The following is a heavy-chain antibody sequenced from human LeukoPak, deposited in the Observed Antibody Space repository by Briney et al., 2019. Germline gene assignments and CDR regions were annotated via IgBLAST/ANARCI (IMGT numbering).Heavy chain of an antibody. J-gene: IGHJ4*02. V-gene: IGHV3-15*01. CDR1: GFTFSNAW. D-gene: IGHD5-24*01. Sequence: SGGSLRLSCAASGFTFSNAWMSWVRQAPRKGLEWVGRIKGKTDGGTTDYAAPVKGRFTISRDDSKNTLYLQMNSLKTEDTAVYYCTTDLGDGYNFGHYWGQGTLVTVSS. CDR2: IKGKTDGGTT. CDR3: TTDLGDGYNFGHY.